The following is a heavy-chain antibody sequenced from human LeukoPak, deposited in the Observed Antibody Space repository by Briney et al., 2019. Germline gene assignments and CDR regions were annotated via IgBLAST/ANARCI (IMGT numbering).Heavy chain of an antibody. J-gene: IGHJ5*02. V-gene: IGHV4-38-2*02. CDR3: ARVPGVYYDTLTGYGSGWFDP. D-gene: IGHD3-9*01. CDR1: GYSIRSDYS. CDR2: LFHSGTT. Sequence: PSETLSLTCTVFGYSIRSDYSWGWIRQPPGKGLEWMGTLFHSGTTYYNPSLRSRVSILGDTSKNQFSLHLRSVSVADTAVYYCARVPGVYYDTLTGYGSGWFDPWGQGTLVTVSS.